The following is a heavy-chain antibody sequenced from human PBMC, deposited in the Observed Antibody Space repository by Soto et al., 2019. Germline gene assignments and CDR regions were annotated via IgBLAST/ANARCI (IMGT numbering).Heavy chain of an antibody. D-gene: IGHD3-22*01. V-gene: IGHV4-4*02. CDR2: IYHSGST. CDR3: ARDVGYHYDGSPSGQFDF. CDR1: GNSISTTNW. Sequence: SETLSLTCVVSGNSISTTNWWSWVRQSPGKGLEWIGEIYHSGSTNYNPSLKSRVTISVDKSKNQFSLKLSSVTAADTGVYYCARDVGYHYDGSPSGQFDFWGQGTLVTVSS. J-gene: IGHJ4*02.